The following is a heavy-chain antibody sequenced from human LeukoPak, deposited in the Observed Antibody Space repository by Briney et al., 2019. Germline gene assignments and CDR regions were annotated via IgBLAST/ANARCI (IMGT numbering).Heavy chain of an antibody. J-gene: IGHJ4*02. V-gene: IGHV3-21*01. Sequence: GGPLRLSCAASGFTFTSVWMHWFRQAPGKGLEWVSSIISDGSYIYYADSVKGRFTISRDNAKNSLYLQMNSLRAEDTAVYYCARGSSVVPAPIPDYWGQGTLVTVSS. CDR2: IISDGSYI. D-gene: IGHD2-15*01. CDR3: ARGSSVVPAPIPDY. CDR1: GFTFTSVW.